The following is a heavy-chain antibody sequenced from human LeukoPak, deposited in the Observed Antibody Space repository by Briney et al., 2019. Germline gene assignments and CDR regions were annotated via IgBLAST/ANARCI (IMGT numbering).Heavy chain of an antibody. D-gene: IGHD6-13*01. Sequence: GGSLRLSCAGSGFTFSDYYMSWIRQAPGKGLEWVSSISSSSSYIYYADSVKGRFTISRDNAKNSLYLQMNSLRAEDTAVYYCARDSDSSAAGTTTFDYWGQGTLVTVSS. CDR1: GFTFSDYY. J-gene: IGHJ4*02. CDR2: ISSSSSYI. V-gene: IGHV3-11*06. CDR3: ARDSDSSAAGTTTFDY.